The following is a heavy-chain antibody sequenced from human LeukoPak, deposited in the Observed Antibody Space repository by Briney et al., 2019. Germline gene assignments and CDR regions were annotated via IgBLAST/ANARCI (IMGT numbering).Heavy chain of an antibody. CDR1: GFTFGSYG. Sequence: GGSLRLSCAASGFTFGSYGMHWVRQAPGKGLEWVAVIWYDGSNKYYADSVKGRFTISRDNSKNTLYLQMNSLRAEDTAVYYCASDMVDGSKSRAGYFDYWGQGTLVTVSS. CDR2: IWYDGSNK. D-gene: IGHD3-10*01. V-gene: IGHV3-33*01. J-gene: IGHJ4*02. CDR3: ASDMVDGSKSRAGYFDY.